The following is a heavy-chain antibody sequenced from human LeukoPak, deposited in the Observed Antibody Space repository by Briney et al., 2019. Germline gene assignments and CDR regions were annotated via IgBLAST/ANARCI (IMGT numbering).Heavy chain of an antibody. J-gene: IGHJ4*02. Sequence: ASVKVSCKASGYTFTDYFMYWVRQAPGQGLEWMGWINPNSGGTNYAQKFKGRVTMTRDTSISTASMELTRLTSDDSAVYYCAREQAVGDRHQKLFDYWGQGTLVTVSS. V-gene: IGHV1-2*02. CDR1: GYTFTDYF. CDR3: AREQAVGDRHQKLFDY. CDR2: INPNSGGT. D-gene: IGHD3-10*01.